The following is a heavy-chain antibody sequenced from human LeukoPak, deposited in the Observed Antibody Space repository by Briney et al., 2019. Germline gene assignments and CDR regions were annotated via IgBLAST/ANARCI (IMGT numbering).Heavy chain of an antibody. CDR3: AAELDDDILTGYSQP. J-gene: IGHJ5*02. V-gene: IGHV1-58*02. D-gene: IGHD3-9*01. CDR2: IVVGSGNT. CDR1: GYTFTSYG. Sequence: SAKVSCKASGYTFTSYGISWVRQPRGQRLEWMGWIVVGSGNTNYAQRFQERVTITRDMSTSTAYMELSSLRSEDTAVYYCAAELDDDILTGYSQPWGQGTLVTVSS.